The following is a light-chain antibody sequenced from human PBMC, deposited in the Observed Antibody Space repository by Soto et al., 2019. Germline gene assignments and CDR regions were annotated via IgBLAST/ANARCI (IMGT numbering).Light chain of an antibody. CDR3: SSYTSDTTVL. J-gene: IGLJ2*01. CDR1: SGDVGGYNY. CDR2: EVS. Sequence: QSALTQPASVSGSPGQSITISCTGTSGDVGGYNYVSWYQQHPGKVPKLIIYEVSKRPSGVSNRFSGSKSGNTASLTISGLQGEDESHYYCSSYTSDTTVLFGGGTQLTVL. V-gene: IGLV2-14*01.